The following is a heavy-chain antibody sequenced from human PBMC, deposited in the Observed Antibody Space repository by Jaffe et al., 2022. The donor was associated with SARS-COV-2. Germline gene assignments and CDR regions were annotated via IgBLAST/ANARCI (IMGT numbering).Heavy chain of an antibody. D-gene: IGHD3-10*01. CDR1: GFTFDDYA. V-gene: IGHV3-9*01. CDR2: ISWNSDSV. CDR3: AKDTGSGSIEALDH. Sequence: EVQLVESGGGLVQPGRSLRLSCAASGFTFDDYAMHWVRQAPGKGLEWVSGISWNSDSVDYADSVKGRFTISRDNAKNSLYLQMNSLRTDDTALYFCAKDTGSGSIEALDHWGQGTLVTVSS. J-gene: IGHJ4*02.